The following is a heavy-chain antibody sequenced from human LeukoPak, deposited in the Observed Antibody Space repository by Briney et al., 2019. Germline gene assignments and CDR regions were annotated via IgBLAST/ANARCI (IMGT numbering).Heavy chain of an antibody. CDR2: ISYDGSNK. CDR3: ARDLGGYTYGMDV. CDR1: GFTFSSYA. D-gene: IGHD1-1*01. J-gene: IGHJ6*02. V-gene: IGHV3-30*04. Sequence: GGSLRLSCAASGFTFSSYAMHWVRQAPGKGLEWVAVISYDGSNKYYADSVKGRFTISRDNSKNTLYLQMNSLRAEDTAVYYCARDLGGYTYGMDVWGQGTTVTVSS.